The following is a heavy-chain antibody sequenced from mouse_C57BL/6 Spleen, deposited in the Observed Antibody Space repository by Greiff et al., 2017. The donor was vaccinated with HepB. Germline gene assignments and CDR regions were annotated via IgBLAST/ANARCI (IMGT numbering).Heavy chain of an antibody. Sequence: VQLQQSGPELVKPGASVKISCKASGYAFSSSWMNWVKQRPGKGLEWIGRIYPGDGDTNYNGKFKGKATLTADKSSSTAYMQLSSLTSEDSAVYFCARRGFITTGGYFDVWGTGTTVTVSS. J-gene: IGHJ1*03. V-gene: IGHV1-82*01. CDR1: GYAFSSSW. CDR2: IYPGDGDT. CDR3: ARRGFITTGGYFDV. D-gene: IGHD1-1*01.